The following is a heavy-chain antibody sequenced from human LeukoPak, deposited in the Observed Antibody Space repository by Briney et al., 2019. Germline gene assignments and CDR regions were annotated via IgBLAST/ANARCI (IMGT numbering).Heavy chain of an antibody. CDR1: RGSISSYY. CDR3: ARHVAYSGSLRSRIDAFDI. Sequence: PGTLSLTRTDPRGSISSYYWSWIRHPPGKGLEWLGHIYYSGSPHYNPSLKRRVTTSVDTSKNQFSLKLSSVTAADTAVYYCARHVAYSGSLRSRIDAFDIWGQGTMVTVSS. CDR2: IYYSGSP. J-gene: IGHJ3*02. V-gene: IGHV4-59*08. D-gene: IGHD1-26*01.